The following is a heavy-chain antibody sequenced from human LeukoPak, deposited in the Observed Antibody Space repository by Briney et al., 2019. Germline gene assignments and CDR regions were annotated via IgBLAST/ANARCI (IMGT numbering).Heavy chain of an antibody. D-gene: IGHD3-10*01. Sequence: NPSETLSLTCTASGGSISSSYWSWIRQPPGKGLEGIWYIYYSGSTNYNPSLKSRVTISVDTSKNQFSLKLSSVIATDTDVYYCARAVRDRGVILPWFDPWGQGALVTVSS. V-gene: IGHV4-59*01. CDR3: ARAVRDRGVILPWFDP. CDR2: IYYSGST. CDR1: GGSISSSY. J-gene: IGHJ5*02.